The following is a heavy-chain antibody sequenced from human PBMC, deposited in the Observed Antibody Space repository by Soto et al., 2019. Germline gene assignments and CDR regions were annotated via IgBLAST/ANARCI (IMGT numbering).Heavy chain of an antibody. D-gene: IGHD3-3*02. CDR3: ERDIFAWAPTAGAFDS. CDR1: GFTFSSYA. V-gene: IGHV3-30-3*01. Sequence: QVQLVESGGGVVQPGRSLRLSCAASGFTFSSYAMHWVRQAPGKGLEWVAVISYDGSNKYYADSVKGRFTISRDNSKNTLYLQMNSLRAEDKAVYYCERDIFAWAPTAGAFDSWGQGTMV. J-gene: IGHJ3*01. CDR2: ISYDGSNK.